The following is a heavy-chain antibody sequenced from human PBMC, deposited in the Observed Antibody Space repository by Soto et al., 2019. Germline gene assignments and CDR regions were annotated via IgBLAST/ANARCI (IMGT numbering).Heavy chain of an antibody. CDR1: GFIFSDYY. V-gene: IGHV3-11*01. J-gene: IGHJ3*01. Sequence: PGESLKISCAASGFIFSDYYMSWIRQAAGKGLEWVSYISSSGTTIYYADSVKGRFIISRDNAKNSLYLQMNSLRAEDTAVYYCARTRPYLPTDWGQGKMVTVS. D-gene: IGHD2-2*01. CDR2: ISSSGTTI. CDR3: ARTRPYLPTD.